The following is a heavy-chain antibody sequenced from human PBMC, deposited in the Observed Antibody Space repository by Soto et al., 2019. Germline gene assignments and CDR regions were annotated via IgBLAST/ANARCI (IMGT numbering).Heavy chain of an antibody. D-gene: IGHD5-18*01. CDR1: GFTFDDYT. Sequence: QPGGSLRLSCAASGFTFDDYTMHWVRQAPGKGLEWVSLISWDGGSTYYADSVKGRFTISRDNSKNSLYLQMNSLRTEDTALYYCAKDITAMDYYYYGMDVWGQGTTVTVSS. V-gene: IGHV3-43*01. CDR3: AKDITAMDYYYYGMDV. J-gene: IGHJ6*02. CDR2: ISWDGGST.